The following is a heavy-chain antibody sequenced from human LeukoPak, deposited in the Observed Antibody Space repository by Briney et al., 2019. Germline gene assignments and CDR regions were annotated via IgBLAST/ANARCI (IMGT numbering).Heavy chain of an antibody. J-gene: IGHJ4*02. CDR1: GVSFSGYY. CDR3: ARGRAVAGWSRYYFDY. CDR2: TNHSGST. Sequence: SETLSLTCAVYGVSFSGYYWSWIRQPPGKGLEWIGETNHSGSTNYNPSLKSRVTISVDTSKNQFSLKLSSVTAADTAVYYCARGRAVAGWSRYYFDYWGQGTLVTVSS. V-gene: IGHV4-34*01. D-gene: IGHD6-19*01.